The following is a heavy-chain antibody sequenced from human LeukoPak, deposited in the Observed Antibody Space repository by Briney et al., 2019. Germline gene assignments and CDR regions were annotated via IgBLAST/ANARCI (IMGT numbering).Heavy chain of an antibody. CDR3: ARDCSGGSCLIFDY. D-gene: IGHD2-15*01. CDR2: IKQDGSEK. CDR1: GFTFSSYW. V-gene: IGHV3-7*01. Sequence: GGSLRLSCAASGFTFSSYWMSWVRQAAGKGLEWVANIKQDGSEKYYVDSVKGRFTISRDNAKNSLYLQMNSLRAEDTAVYYCARDCSGGSCLIFDYWGQGTLVTVSS. J-gene: IGHJ4*02.